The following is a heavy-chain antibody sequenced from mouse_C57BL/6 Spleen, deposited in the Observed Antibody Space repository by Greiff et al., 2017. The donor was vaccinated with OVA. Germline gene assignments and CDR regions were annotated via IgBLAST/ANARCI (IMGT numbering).Heavy chain of an antibody. Sequence: EVQLQQSGPGLVKPSQSLSLTCSVTGYSITSGYYWNWIRQFPGNKLEWMGYISYDGSNNYNPSLKNRISITRDTSKNQFFLKLNSVTTEDTATYYCARDGGSSGYGYWGQGTTLTVSS. D-gene: IGHD3-2*02. CDR3: ARDGGSSGYGY. CDR1: GYSITSGYY. J-gene: IGHJ2*01. CDR2: ISYDGSN. V-gene: IGHV3-6*01.